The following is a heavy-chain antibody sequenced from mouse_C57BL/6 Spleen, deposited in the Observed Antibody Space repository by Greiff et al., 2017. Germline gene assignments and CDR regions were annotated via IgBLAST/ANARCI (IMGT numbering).Heavy chain of an antibody. CDR1: GFSLTSYG. CDR2: IWSGGST. Sequence: QVQLQQSGPGLVQPSQSLSITCTVSGFSLTSYGVNWVRQSPGQGLEWLGVIWSGGSTDYNAAFISRLSISTDNSKSQVFFKMNSLQADDTAIYYCASPLRRGRGKYAMDYWGQGTSVTVSS. D-gene: IGHD2-12*01. J-gene: IGHJ4*01. V-gene: IGHV2-2*01. CDR3: ASPLRRGRGKYAMDY.